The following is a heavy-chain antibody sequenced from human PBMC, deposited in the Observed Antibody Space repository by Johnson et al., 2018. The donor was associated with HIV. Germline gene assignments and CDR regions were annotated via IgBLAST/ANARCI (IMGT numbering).Heavy chain of an antibody. J-gene: IGHJ3*02. CDR1: GFTFSSYA. Sequence: QEQLVESGGGVVQTGRSLRLSCAASGFTFSSYAMHWVRQAPGKGLEWVAIISYDGTNKYYADSVKGRFTISRDNSKNTLYLQMNSLRAEDTAVYYCAKDPGITMIAHAYDIWGQGIRVTVSS. CDR2: ISYDGTNK. D-gene: IGHD3-22*01. V-gene: IGHV3-30-3*01. CDR3: AKDPGITMIAHAYDI.